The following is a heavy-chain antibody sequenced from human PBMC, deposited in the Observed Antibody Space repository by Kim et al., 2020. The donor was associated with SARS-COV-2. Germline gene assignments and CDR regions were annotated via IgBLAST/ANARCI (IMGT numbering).Heavy chain of an antibody. D-gene: IGHD3-10*01. Sequence: GKGRFTISRDNAKNSLYLQMNRRRAEDTALYYCAKDAGGSGSYEGANDYWGQGTLVTVSS. V-gene: IGHV3-9*01. J-gene: IGHJ4*02. CDR3: AKDAGGSGSYEGANDY.